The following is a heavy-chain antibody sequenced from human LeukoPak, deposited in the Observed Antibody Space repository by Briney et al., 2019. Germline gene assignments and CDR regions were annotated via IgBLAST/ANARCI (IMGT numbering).Heavy chain of an antibody. D-gene: IGHD3-22*01. V-gene: IGHV1-2*06. CDR2: INPNSGGT. Sequence: ASVKVSCKASGYTFTGYYMHWVRQAPGQGLEWMGRINPNSGGTNYAQKFQGRVTMTRDTSISTAYMELSRLRSDDTAVYYCARGDYYDSSGSLSGAFDIWGQGTMVTVSS. CDR3: ARGDYYDSSGSLSGAFDI. J-gene: IGHJ3*02. CDR1: GYTFTGYY.